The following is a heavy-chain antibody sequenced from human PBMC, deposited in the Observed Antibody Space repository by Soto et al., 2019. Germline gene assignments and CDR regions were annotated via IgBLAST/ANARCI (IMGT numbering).Heavy chain of an antibody. Sequence: QVQLVESGGGVVQPGRSLRLSCAASGFTFSSYGMHWVRQAPGKGLEWVAVISYDGSNKYYADSVKGRFTISRDNSKNTLYLQMNSLRAEDTAVYYCAKSILQLWYPANPMAGMDVWGQGTTVTVSS. D-gene: IGHD5-18*01. CDR2: ISYDGSNK. CDR3: AKSILQLWYPANPMAGMDV. CDR1: GFTFSSYG. J-gene: IGHJ6*02. V-gene: IGHV3-30*18.